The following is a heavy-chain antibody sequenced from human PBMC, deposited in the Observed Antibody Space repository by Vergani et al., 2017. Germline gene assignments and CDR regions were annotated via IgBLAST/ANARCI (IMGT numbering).Heavy chain of an antibody. V-gene: IGHV3-23*01. D-gene: IGHD2-15*01. CDR3: AKEMGNVVVVAATPDFQH. CDR2: ISGSGGST. CDR1: GFTFSSYA. Sequence: EVQLLESGGGLVQPGGSLRLSCAASGFTFSSYAMSWVRQAPGKGLEWVSAISGSGGSTYYADSVKGRFTISRDNSKNTLYLQMNSLRAEDTAVYYCAKEMGNVVVVAATPDFQHWGQGTLVTVSS. J-gene: IGHJ1*01.